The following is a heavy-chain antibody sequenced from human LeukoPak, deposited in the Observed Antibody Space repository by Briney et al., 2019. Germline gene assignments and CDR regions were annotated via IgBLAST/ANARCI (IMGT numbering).Heavy chain of an antibody. CDR2: INEDGGKT. J-gene: IGHJ3*02. V-gene: IGHV3-43*02. D-gene: IGHD2-15*01. Sequence: GGSLRLSCAASEFSFDDYPMHWVRQAPGKGLEWVSLINEDGGKTFYADSVKGRFTISRDKSKNSLYLQMNSLRTEDTALYYCAKEIDTLGTNAFDIWGQGTIVTVSS. CDR3: AKEIDTLGTNAFDI. CDR1: EFSFDDYP.